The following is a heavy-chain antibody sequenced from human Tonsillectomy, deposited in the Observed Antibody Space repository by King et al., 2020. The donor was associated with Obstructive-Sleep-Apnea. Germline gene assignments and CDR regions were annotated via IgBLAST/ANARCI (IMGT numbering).Heavy chain of an antibody. D-gene: IGHD3-10*01. V-gene: IGHV1-46*01. Sequence: VQLVESGAEVKKPGASVKVSCKASGYTFTSYYMHWVRQAPGQGLEWMGIINPSGGSTSYAQKFQGRVTMTRDTSTSTVYMELSSLRSEDTAVYYCARASITMVRGVIIDGHGMDVWGQGTTVTVSS. CDR2: INPSGGST. CDR1: GYTFTSYY. J-gene: IGHJ6*02. CDR3: ARASITMVRGVIIDGHGMDV.